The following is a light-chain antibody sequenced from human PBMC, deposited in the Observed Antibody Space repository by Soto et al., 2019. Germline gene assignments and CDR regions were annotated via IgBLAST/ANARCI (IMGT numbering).Light chain of an antibody. V-gene: IGKV1-39*01. CDR1: QSISSY. J-gene: IGKJ1*01. CDR3: QRSYRTPPT. Sequence: DIQMTQSPSSLSASVGDRVTITCRASQSISSYLNWYQQKPGKAPKLLIYAASSLQSGVPSRFSGSGSGTDFTLTISSLQPADFATYYCQRSYRTPPTFGQGTKVEIK. CDR2: AAS.